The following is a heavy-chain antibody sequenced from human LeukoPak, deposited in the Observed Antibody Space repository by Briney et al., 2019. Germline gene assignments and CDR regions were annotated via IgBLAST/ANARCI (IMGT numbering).Heavy chain of an antibody. CDR2: ISGSGGST. J-gene: IGHJ4*02. V-gene: IGHV3-23*01. D-gene: IGHD1-1*01. CDR3: ARALTVSGTGY. Sequence: GGSLRLSCAASGFTFSSYAMSWVRQAPGKGLEWVSAISGSGGSTYYADSVKGRFTISRDNGKNALYLQMSSLRADDTAVYYCARALTVSGTGYWGQGTLVTVSS. CDR1: GFTFSSYA.